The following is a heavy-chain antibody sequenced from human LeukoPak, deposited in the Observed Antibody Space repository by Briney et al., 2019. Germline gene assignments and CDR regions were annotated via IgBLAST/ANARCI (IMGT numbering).Heavy chain of an antibody. D-gene: IGHD2-15*01. CDR1: GYSISSGYY. CDR3: VRGWVVERDAFDI. CDR2: IYHSGST. Sequence: SETLSLTCTVSGYSISSGYYWGWIRQPPGKGLEWIGSIYHSGSTYYNPSLKSRVTISVDTSKNQFSLKLSSVTAADTAVYYCVRGWVVERDAFDIWGQGTMVTVSS. J-gene: IGHJ3*02. V-gene: IGHV4-38-2*02.